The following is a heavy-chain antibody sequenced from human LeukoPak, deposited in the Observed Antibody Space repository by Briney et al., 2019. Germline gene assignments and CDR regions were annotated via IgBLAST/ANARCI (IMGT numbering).Heavy chain of an antibody. CDR1: GYTFTSYD. J-gene: IGHJ4*02. CDR3: ARGPPGTYYFDY. V-gene: IGHV1-8*01. Sequence: ASVKVSCKASGYTFTSYDMNWVRQATGQGLEWMGWMNPNSGNTGYAQKFQGRVTMTRNTSISTAYMELSSLRSEDTAVYYCARGPPGTYYFDYWGQRTLVTVSS. CDR2: MNPNSGNT. D-gene: IGHD6-13*01.